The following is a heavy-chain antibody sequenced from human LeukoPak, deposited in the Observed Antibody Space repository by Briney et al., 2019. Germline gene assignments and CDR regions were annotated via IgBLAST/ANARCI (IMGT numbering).Heavy chain of an antibody. D-gene: IGHD3-22*01. CDR1: GYTFTSYD. CDR3: ARTNYHDTSGASNWFDP. Sequence: GASVKVSCKASGYTFTSYDTNWVRQATGQGLEWMGWMNPNNGNTGYAQKFQGRVTMTRNTSTGTAYMELSSLRSEDTAVYYCARTNYHDTSGASNWFDPWGQGTLVTVSS. CDR2: MNPNNGNT. J-gene: IGHJ5*02. V-gene: IGHV1-8*01.